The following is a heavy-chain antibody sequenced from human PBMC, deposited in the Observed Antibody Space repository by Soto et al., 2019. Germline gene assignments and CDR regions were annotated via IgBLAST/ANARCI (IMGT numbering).Heavy chain of an antibody. CDR3: ARVPGGSYSYCYGMDV. J-gene: IGHJ6*02. V-gene: IGHV3-30-3*01. Sequence: QVQLVESGGGVVQPGRSLRLSCAASGFTFSSYAMHWVRQAPGKGLEWVAVISYDGSNKYYADSVKGRFTISRDNSKNTLYLQMNSLRAEDTAVYYCARVPGGSYSYCYGMDVWGQGTTVTVSS. CDR1: GFTFSSYA. D-gene: IGHD1-26*01. CDR2: ISYDGSNK.